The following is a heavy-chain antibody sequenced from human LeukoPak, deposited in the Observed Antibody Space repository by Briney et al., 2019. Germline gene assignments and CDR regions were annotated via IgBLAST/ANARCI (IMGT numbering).Heavy chain of an antibody. Sequence: ASVKVSCKASGYTFTSYGISWVRQAPGQGLEWMGWISAYNGNTNYAQKLQGRVTMTTDTSTSTAYMELRSLRSDDTAVYYCAAREGHCGGACYPYFFDYWGQGTLVTVSS. CDR2: ISAYNGNT. CDR1: GYTFTSYG. CDR3: AAREGHCGGACYPYFFDY. D-gene: IGHD2-21*02. V-gene: IGHV1-18*01. J-gene: IGHJ4*02.